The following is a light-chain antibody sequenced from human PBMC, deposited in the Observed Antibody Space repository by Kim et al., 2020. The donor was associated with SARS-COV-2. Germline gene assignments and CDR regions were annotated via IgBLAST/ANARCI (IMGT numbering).Light chain of an antibody. V-gene: IGKV1-6*01. J-gene: IGKJ5*01. Sequence: ASVGDGVTISCRARQDSGGDLAWYQQKPGKAPKVLIYGASNLQTGVPSRFSGSGSGTDFTLTISSLQPEDFATYYCLQDYNYPFTFGQGTRLEIK. CDR3: LQDYNYPFT. CDR1: QDSGGD. CDR2: GAS.